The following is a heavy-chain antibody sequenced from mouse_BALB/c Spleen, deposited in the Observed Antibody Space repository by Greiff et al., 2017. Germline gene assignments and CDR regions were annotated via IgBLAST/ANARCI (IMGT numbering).Heavy chain of an antibody. CDR2: ISSGGSYT. CDR1: GFTFSSYA. D-gene: IGHD1-1*01. Sequence: EVMLVESGGGLVKPGGSLKLSCAASGFTFSSYAMSWVRQTPEKRLEWVATISSGGSYTYYPDSVKGRFTISRDNAKNTLYLQMSSLRSEDTAMYYCARPYGSSYYFDYWGQGTTLTVSS. J-gene: IGHJ2*01. CDR3: ARPYGSSYYFDY. V-gene: IGHV5-9-1*01.